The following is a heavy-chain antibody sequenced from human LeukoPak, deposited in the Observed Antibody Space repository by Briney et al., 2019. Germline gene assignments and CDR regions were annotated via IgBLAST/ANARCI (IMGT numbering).Heavy chain of an antibody. V-gene: IGHV3-48*01. CDR2: ISSSSSTI. CDR3: ARLDYGDYLRGAFDI. J-gene: IGHJ3*02. D-gene: IGHD4-17*01. CDR1: GFTFSSYE. Sequence: GGSLRLSCAASGFTFSSYEMNWVRQAPGKGLEWVSYISSSSSTIYYADSVKGRFTISRDNAKNSLYLQMNSLRAEDTTVYYCARLDYGDYLRGAFDIWGQGTMVTVSS.